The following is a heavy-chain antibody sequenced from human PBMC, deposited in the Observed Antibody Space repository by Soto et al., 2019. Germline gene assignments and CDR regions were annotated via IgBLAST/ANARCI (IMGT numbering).Heavy chain of an antibody. CDR1: GYSISSGYY. CDR3: ARVGPWVPYYYDSSPYTFENWFDP. Sequence: SETLSLTCAVSGYSISSGYYWGWLRQPPGRGLQWIVSTYHGGSTYYNPSLNSRVTISIDMTTNHVSLIMNTVTAADTAVYYCARVGPWVPYYYDSSPYTFENWFDPWGQGTLVTVSS. CDR2: TYHGGST. J-gene: IGHJ5*02. D-gene: IGHD3-22*01. V-gene: IGHV4-38-2*01.